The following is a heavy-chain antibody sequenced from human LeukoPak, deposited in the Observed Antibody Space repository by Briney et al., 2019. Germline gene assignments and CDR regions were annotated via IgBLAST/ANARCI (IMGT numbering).Heavy chain of an antibody. V-gene: IGHV3-30*18. D-gene: IGHD4-17*01. CDR2: ISYDGSNK. Sequence: PGGSLRLSCAASGFTFSSYGMHWVRQAPGKGLEWVAVISYDGSNKYYADSVKGRFTISRDNSKNTLYLQMNSLRAEDTAGYYCAKAVGFENDYGDYRWGDYSGMDVWGQGTTVTVSS. CDR1: GFTFSSYG. J-gene: IGHJ6*02. CDR3: AKAVGFENDYGDYRWGDYSGMDV.